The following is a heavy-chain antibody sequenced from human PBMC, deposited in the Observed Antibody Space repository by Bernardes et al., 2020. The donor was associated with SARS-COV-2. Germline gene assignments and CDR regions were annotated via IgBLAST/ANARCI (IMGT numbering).Heavy chain of an antibody. CDR1: GFTFSSYA. CDR2: ISGSGSNT. CDR3: ATEYSNLDYYFDY. J-gene: IGHJ4*02. D-gene: IGHD6-6*01. V-gene: IGHV3-23*01. Sequence: VGSLILSCAASGFTFSSYAMNWVRQAPGKGLEWVSSISGSGSNTYYADSVKGRFTISRDNSKNTLYLQMNSLRAEDTAVYYCATEYSNLDYYFDYWGQGTLVTVSS.